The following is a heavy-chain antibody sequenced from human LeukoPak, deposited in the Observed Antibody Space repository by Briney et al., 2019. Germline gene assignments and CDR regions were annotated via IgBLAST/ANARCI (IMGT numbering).Heavy chain of an antibody. D-gene: IGHD2-8*01. CDR2: INPNSGGT. Sequence: ASVKVSCKASGYTFTGYYMHWVRQAPGQGLEWMGWINPNSGGTNYAQKFQGRVTMTRDTSISTAYMELSRLRSDDTAVYYCARGGHCTNGVCYAYYFDYWGQGTLVTVSS. J-gene: IGHJ4*02. CDR1: GYTFTGYY. V-gene: IGHV1-2*02. CDR3: ARGGHCTNGVCYAYYFDY.